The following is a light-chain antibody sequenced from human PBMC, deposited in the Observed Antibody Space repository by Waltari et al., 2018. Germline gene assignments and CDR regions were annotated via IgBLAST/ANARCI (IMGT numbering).Light chain of an antibody. CDR2: EVS. CDR3: SSYTSSSTRV. Sequence: QSALTQPASVSGSPGQSITISCPGTSSDVGGYNYFSWYQQHPGKAPKLMIDEVSNRPSGVSNRFSGSKSGNTASLTISGLQAEDEADYYCSSYTSSSTRVFGTGTKVTVL. CDR1: SSDVGGYNY. V-gene: IGLV2-14*01. J-gene: IGLJ1*01.